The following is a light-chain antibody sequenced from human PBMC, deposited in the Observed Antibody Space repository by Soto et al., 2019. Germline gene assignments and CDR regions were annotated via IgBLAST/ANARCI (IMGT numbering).Light chain of an antibody. V-gene: IGKV3-20*01. CDR2: GAS. CDR1: QSVSQKF. J-gene: IGKJ4*01. CDR3: QQYGSSPPT. Sequence: EIVLTQSPGTLSLSPVERATLSCRASQSVSQKFLAWYQKKPGQAPRLLINGASSRTTGIPDRFSGSGAGTDFSLTINTLEPEDFAVYFCQQYGSSPPTFGVGTKVAIK.